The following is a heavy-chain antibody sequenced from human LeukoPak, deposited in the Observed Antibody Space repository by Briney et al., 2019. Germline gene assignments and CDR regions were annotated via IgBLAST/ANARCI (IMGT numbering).Heavy chain of an antibody. CDR2: FDPEDGET. Sequence: ASVKVSCKVSGYTLTELSMHWVRQAPGKGLEWMGGFDPEDGETIYAQKFQGRVTMTTDTSTSTAYMELRSLRSDDTAVYYCARDLGHYDSSGYYPFDYWGQGTLVTVSS. CDR1: GYTLTELS. J-gene: IGHJ4*02. CDR3: ARDLGHYDSSGYYPFDY. D-gene: IGHD3-22*01. V-gene: IGHV1-24*01.